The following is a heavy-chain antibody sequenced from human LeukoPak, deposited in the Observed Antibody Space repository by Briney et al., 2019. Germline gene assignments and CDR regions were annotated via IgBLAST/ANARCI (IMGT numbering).Heavy chain of an antibody. J-gene: IGHJ4*02. D-gene: IGHD3-16*02. CDR1: GYNFITYP. CDR3: ARVATIWGSHRYFDY. V-gene: IGHV1-18*01. CDR2: ISPYNDNT. Sequence: ASVKVSCKASGYNFITYPLIWVRQAPGQGLEWMGRISPYNDNTDLAQNLQGRVTMSTDTSTSTAYMELRGLTSDDTAVFFCARVATIWGSHRYFDYWGQGTLVTVSS.